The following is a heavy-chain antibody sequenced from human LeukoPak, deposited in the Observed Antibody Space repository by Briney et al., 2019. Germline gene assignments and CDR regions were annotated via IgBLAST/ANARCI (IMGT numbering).Heavy chain of an antibody. CDR2: INPNSGGT. Sequence: ASVKVSCKASGYTFTGYYMHWVRQAPGQGLEWMGWINPNSGGTNYAQKFQGRVTMTRDTSISTAYMELSRLRADDTAVYYCAQSGVAARTFDYWGQGTLVTVSS. J-gene: IGHJ4*02. CDR3: AQSGVAARTFDY. V-gene: IGHV1-2*02. CDR1: GYTFTGYY. D-gene: IGHD6-13*01.